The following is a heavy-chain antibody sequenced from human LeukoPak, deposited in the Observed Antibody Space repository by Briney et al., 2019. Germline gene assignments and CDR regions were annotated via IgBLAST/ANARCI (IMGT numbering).Heavy chain of an antibody. CDR3: AATYYYDSSGYYPINDAFDI. CDR2: IVVGSGNT. CDR1: GFTFTSSA. D-gene: IGHD3-22*01. Sequence: ASVKVSCKASGFTFTSSAMQWVRQARGQRLEWIGWIVVGSGNTNYAQKFQERVTITRDMSTSTAYMELSSLRSEDTAVYYCAATYYYDSSGYYPINDAFDIWGQGTMVTVSS. V-gene: IGHV1-58*02. J-gene: IGHJ3*02.